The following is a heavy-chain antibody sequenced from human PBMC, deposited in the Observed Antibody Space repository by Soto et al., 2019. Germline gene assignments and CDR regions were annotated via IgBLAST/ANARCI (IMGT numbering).Heavy chain of an antibody. Sequence: SETLSLTCAVSGDSVSSTNWWSWVRQAPGKGLEWIGEIYHSGSTNFNSALKSRVTFSVDKSKNQFSLRLSSVTAADTAVYYCAGSYCSGGCHSGGLFDYWGQGTLVTVSS. J-gene: IGHJ4*02. V-gene: IGHV4-4*02. CDR3: AGSYCSGGCHSGGLFDY. CDR1: GDSVSSTNW. D-gene: IGHD2-21*02. CDR2: IYHSGST.